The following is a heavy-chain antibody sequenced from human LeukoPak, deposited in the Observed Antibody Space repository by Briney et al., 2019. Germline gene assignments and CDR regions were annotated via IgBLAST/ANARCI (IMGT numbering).Heavy chain of an antibody. CDR3: AKDHRRDGYNAFDY. J-gene: IGHJ4*02. CDR1: GFTFSSYG. Sequence: GGSLRLSRAASGFTFSSYGMHWVRQAPGKGLEWVAVISYDGSNKYYADSVKGRFTISRDNSKNTLYLQMNSLRAEDTAVYYCAKDHRRDGYNAFDYWGQGTLVTVSS. D-gene: IGHD5-24*01. CDR2: ISYDGSNK. V-gene: IGHV3-30*18.